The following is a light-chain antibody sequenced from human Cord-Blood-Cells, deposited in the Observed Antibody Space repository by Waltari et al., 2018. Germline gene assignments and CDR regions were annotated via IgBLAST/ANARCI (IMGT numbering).Light chain of an antibody. CDR2: DVC. CDR3: SSYTGSSTRV. Sequence: QSALTQPASVSGSPGQSITISCTGTSTDVGGYNYVSWYQQHPGKAPKLMIYDVCNRPSGVSHRFSGSKSGNTASLTISGSQAEDEADYDCSSYTGSSTRVVGTGTKVTIV. J-gene: IGLJ1*01. CDR1: STDVGGYNY. V-gene: IGLV2-14*01.